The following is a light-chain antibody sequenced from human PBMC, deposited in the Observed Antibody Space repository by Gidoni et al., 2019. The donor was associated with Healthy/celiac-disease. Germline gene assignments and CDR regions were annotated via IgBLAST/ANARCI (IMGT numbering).Light chain of an antibody. CDR1: NIGSKS. CDR3: QVWDSSSDHVV. Sequence: SDVLTQPPSVSVAPGKTARITCGGNNIGSKSVHWYQQKPGQAPVLVIYYDSDRPSGIPERFSGSTSGNTATLTISRVEAGDEADYYCQVWDSSSDHVVFGGGTKLTVL. J-gene: IGLJ2*01. CDR2: YDS. V-gene: IGLV3-21*04.